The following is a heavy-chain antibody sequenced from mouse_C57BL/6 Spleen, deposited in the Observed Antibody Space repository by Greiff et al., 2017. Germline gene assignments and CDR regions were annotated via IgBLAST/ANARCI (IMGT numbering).Heavy chain of an antibody. J-gene: IGHJ1*03. CDR3: TRPRYDYDERVWYFDV. CDR2: IRNKANNHAT. D-gene: IGHD2-4*01. V-gene: IGHV6-6*01. CDR1: GFTFSDAW. Sequence: EVKVEESGGGLVQPGGSMKLSCAASGFTFSDAWMDWVRQSPEKGLEWVADIRNKANNHATYYAESVKGRFTISRDDSKSSVYLQMNSLRAEDTGIYYWTRPRYDYDERVWYFDVWGTGTTVTVSS.